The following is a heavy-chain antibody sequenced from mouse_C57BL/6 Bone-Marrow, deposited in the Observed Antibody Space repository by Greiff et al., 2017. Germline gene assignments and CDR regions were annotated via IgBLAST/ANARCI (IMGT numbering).Heavy chain of an antibody. CDR3: AREITTVGFAY. CDR1: GYTFTSYW. D-gene: IGHD1-1*01. J-gene: IGHJ3*01. Sequence: QVQLQQPGAELVMPGASVKLSCKASGYTFTSYWMPWVKQRPGQGLEWIGEIDPSDSYTNYNQKFKGKSTLTVDKSSSTAYMQLSSLTSEDSAVYYCAREITTVGFAYWGQGTLVTVSA. V-gene: IGHV1-69*01. CDR2: IDPSDSYT.